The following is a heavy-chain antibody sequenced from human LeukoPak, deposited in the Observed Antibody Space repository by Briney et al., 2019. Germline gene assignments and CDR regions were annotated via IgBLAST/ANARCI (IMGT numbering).Heavy chain of an antibody. J-gene: IGHJ3*02. Sequence: ASVKVSCKASGGTFSSYAISWVRQAPGQGLEWMGRIIPILGIANYAQKFQGRVTITADKSTSTAYMERSSLRSEDTAVYYCAREGKERDGYNRVDAFDIWGQGTMVTVSS. D-gene: IGHD5-24*01. CDR1: GGTFSSYA. V-gene: IGHV1-69*04. CDR3: AREGKERDGYNRVDAFDI. CDR2: IIPILGIA.